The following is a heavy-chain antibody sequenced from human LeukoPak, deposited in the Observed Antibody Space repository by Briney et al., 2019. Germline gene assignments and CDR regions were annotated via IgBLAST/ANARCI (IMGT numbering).Heavy chain of an antibody. Sequence: SETLSLTCTVSGGSISSYYWSWIRQPPGKGLEWIGYIYYSGSTNYNPSLKSRVTISVDTSKNQVSLKLSSVTAADTAVYYCASGTGEYDAFDIWGQGTMVTVSS. V-gene: IGHV4-59*01. J-gene: IGHJ3*02. CDR1: GGSISSYY. CDR3: ASGTGEYDAFDI. D-gene: IGHD7-27*01. CDR2: IYYSGST.